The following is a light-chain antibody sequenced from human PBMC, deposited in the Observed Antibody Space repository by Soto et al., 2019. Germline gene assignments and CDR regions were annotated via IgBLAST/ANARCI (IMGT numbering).Light chain of an antibody. CDR1: HSVGRL. V-gene: IGKV3-15*01. J-gene: IGKJ5*01. Sequence: VMTQAPSTLSLSAGEGATVSWRASHSVGRLLAWYKQKPGQAPRLLIYGASTRATGIPARFTGSGSGTEFTLTISSLKSEDFVVYYCQQYNNWPITFGPGTRLEIK. CDR2: GAS. CDR3: QQYNNWPIT.